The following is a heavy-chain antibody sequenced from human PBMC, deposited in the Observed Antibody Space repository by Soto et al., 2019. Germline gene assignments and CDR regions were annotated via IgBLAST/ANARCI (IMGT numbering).Heavy chain of an antibody. Sequence: GGSLRLSCAASGFTFSSYGMHWVRQAPGKGLEWVAVIWYDGSNKYYADSVKGRFTISRDNSKNTLYLQMNSLRAEDTAVYYCARDRRYCISTICHPGYYYYYGMDVWGQGTTVTVSS. CDR3: ARDRRYCISTICHPGYYYYYGMDV. CDR1: GFTFSSYG. V-gene: IGHV3-33*01. J-gene: IGHJ6*02. D-gene: IGHD2-2*01. CDR2: IWYDGSNK.